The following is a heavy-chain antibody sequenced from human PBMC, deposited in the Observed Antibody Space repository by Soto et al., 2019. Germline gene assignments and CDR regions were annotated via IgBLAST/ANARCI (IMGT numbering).Heavy chain of an antibody. V-gene: IGHV4-34*01. CDR1: GGSFSGYY. CDR2: INHSGST. D-gene: IGHD2-2*01. CDR3: ARGTVVVPAAMRAPTNIWTRTNDAFDI. Sequence: SETLSLTCAVYGGSFSGYYWSWIRQPPGKGLEWIGEINHSGSTNYNPSLKSRVTISVDTSKNQFSLKLSSVTAADTAVYYCARGTVVVPAAMRAPTNIWTRTNDAFDIWGQGTMVTVSS. J-gene: IGHJ3*02.